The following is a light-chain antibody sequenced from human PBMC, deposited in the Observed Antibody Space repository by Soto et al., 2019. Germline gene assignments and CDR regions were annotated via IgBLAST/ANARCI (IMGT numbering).Light chain of an antibody. V-gene: IGKV2D-29*01. Sequence: DIVMTQTPLSLSVTPGQAASISCKSSQTARHSDGRTYLYWYRQKPGQPPQLLIYEVSNRFSGVTERFSGSGSGTDFTLNISLVEADDVGVYYCMQSIDLPPTLGQGTKLEIK. CDR3: MQSIDLPPT. CDR2: EVS. J-gene: IGKJ2*01. CDR1: QTARHSDGRTY.